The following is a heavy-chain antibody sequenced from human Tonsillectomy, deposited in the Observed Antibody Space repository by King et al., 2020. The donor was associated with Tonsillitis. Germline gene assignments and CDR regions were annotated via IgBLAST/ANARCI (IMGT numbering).Heavy chain of an antibody. J-gene: IGHJ4*02. D-gene: IGHD4-23*01. CDR1: GYTFTSYG. CDR3: ARDYGNNSGGTPDY. V-gene: IGHV1-18*01. Sequence: QLVQSGAEVKKPGASVKVSCKASGYTFTSYGIAWVRQAPGQGLQWMGWISTHNGNTKLEQKFQGRVTMTTDTSTRTVYMELRSLKSDDTAVYFCARDYGNNSGGTPDYWGQGTLITVSS. CDR2: ISTHNGNT.